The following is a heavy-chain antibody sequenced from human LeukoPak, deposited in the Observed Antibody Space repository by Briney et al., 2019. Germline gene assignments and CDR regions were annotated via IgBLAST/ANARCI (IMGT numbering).Heavy chain of an antibody. V-gene: IGHV7-4-1*02. J-gene: IGHJ6*03. CDR3: ASGRGSSARLGYSYYYIDV. CDR2: INTNTGNP. Sequence: SVKVSCKASGYTFTSYGISWVRQAPGQGLEWMGWINTNTGNPTYAQGFTGRFVFSLETSVSTAYLQISSLKAEDTAVYYCASGRGSSARLGYSYYYIDVWGKGTTVTVSS. D-gene: IGHD1-26*01. CDR1: GYTFTSYG.